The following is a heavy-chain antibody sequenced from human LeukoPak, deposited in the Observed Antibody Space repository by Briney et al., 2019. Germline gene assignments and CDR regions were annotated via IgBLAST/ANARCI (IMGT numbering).Heavy chain of an antibody. CDR2: ISWNSGSI. CDR3: AKSGDYVAVAYFDY. J-gene: IGHJ4*02. V-gene: IGHV3-9*01. Sequence: GRSLRLSCAASGFTFDDYAMHWVRQAPGKGLEWVSGISWNSGSIGYADSVKGRFTISRDNAKNSLYLQMNSLRAEDTAVYYCAKSGDYVAVAYFDYWGQGTLVTVSS. CDR1: GFTFDDYA. D-gene: IGHD4-17*01.